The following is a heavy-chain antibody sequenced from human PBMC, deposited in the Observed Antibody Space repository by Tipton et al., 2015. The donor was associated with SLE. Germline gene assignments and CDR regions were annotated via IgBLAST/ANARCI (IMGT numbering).Heavy chain of an antibody. J-gene: IGHJ4*02. Sequence: LRLSCTVSGGSVTTYCWTWIRQPPGKGLDRTGYICNDGSTAYNPSLKGRATISVDTSENQFSLTLYSVTAADTAVYYCARTQYTFGGVIAPFDYWGQGTLVTVSS. CDR2: ICNDGST. D-gene: IGHD3-16*02. V-gene: IGHV4-59*02. CDR3: ARTQYTFGGVIAPFDY. CDR1: GGSVTTYC.